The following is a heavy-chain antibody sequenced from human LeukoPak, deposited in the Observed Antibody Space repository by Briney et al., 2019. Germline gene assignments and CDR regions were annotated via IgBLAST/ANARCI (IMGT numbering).Heavy chain of an antibody. V-gene: IGHV4-61*02. CDR3: ARVNRFMEWSNDY. CDR2: IYTSGST. J-gene: IGHJ4*02. CDR1: GGSISSGSYY. Sequence: PSETLSLTCTVSGGSISSGSYYWSWIRQPAGKGLEWIGRIYTSGSTNYNPSLKSRVTISVDTSKNQFSLKLCSVTAADTAVYYCARVNRFMEWSNDYWGQGTLVTVSS. D-gene: IGHD3-3*01.